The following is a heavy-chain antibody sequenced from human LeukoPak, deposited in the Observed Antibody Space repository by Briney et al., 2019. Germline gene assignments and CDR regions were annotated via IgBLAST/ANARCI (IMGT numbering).Heavy chain of an antibody. D-gene: IGHD1-26*01. CDR2: ISSTSWYL. J-gene: IGHJ4*02. CDR1: GFTLSSYT. CDR3: AREISGEGFDY. V-gene: IGHV3-21*01. Sequence: PGGSLRLSCAASGFTLSSYTMNWVRQAPGKGLEWVSSISSTSWYLYHAESLKGRFTTSRDNAKNSLYLQMNGLRVEDTAVYYCAREISGEGFDYWGQGTLVTVSS.